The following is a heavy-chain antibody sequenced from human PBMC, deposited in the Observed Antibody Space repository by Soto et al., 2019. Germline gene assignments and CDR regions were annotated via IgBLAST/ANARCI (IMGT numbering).Heavy chain of an antibody. Sequence: QLQLQESGPGLVKPSETLSLTCTVSGGSISSSSYYWGWIRQPPGKGLEWIGSIYYSGSTYYNPSLKSRVTISVDTSKNQFSLKLSSVTAADTAVYYCARVLYYDFWSGYYEAGWFDPWGQGTLVTVSS. D-gene: IGHD3-3*01. CDR2: IYYSGST. V-gene: IGHV4-39*01. J-gene: IGHJ5*02. CDR3: ARVLYYDFWSGYYEAGWFDP. CDR1: GGSISSSSYY.